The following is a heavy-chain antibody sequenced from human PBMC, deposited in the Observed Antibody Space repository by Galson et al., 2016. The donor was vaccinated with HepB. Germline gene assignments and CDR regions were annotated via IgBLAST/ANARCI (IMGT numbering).Heavy chain of an antibody. J-gene: IGHJ4*02. Sequence: SLRLSCAASGFTLSDYWMNWIRQAPGKGLVWVPHISPDGTNTAYADSVKGRFTFSRDSAKNTLYLQMNNLRAEDTAVYYCVRDGMGTIPYDYWGQGTLVTVSS. CDR2: ISPDGTNT. CDR1: GFTLSDYW. D-gene: IGHD1-7*01. V-gene: IGHV3-74*01. CDR3: VRDGMGTIPYDY.